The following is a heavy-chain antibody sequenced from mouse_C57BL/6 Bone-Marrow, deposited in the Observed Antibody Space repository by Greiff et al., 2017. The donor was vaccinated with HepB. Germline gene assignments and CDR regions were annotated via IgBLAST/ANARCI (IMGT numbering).Heavy chain of an antibody. J-gene: IGHJ1*03. CDR1: GFNIKDDY. V-gene: IGHV14-4*01. D-gene: IGHD1-1*01. Sequence: VHVKQSGAELVRPGASVKLSCTASGFNIKDDYMHWVKQRPEQGLEWIGWIDPENGDTEYASKFQGKATITADTSSNTAYLQLSSLTSEDTAVYYCTMHYGSSPFWYFDVWGTGTTVTVSS. CDR3: TMHYGSSPFWYFDV. CDR2: IDPENGDT.